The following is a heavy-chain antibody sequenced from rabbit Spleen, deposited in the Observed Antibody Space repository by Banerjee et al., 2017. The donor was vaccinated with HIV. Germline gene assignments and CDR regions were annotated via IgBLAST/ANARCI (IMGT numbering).Heavy chain of an antibody. J-gene: IGHJ4*01. CDR3: VRDQAGYAGYGPWYFNL. CDR1: GFSFSSSDY. D-gene: IGHD7-1*01. CDR2: TVGGRSTFT. Sequence: QSLEESGGDLVKPGGSLTLTCTASGFSFSSSDYMCWVRQARGKGLEWIACTVGGRSTFTYYASWAKGRFTISKTSSTAVTLQMTSLTAADTATYFCVRDQAGYAGYGPWYFNLWGQGTLVTVS. V-gene: IGHV1S40*01.